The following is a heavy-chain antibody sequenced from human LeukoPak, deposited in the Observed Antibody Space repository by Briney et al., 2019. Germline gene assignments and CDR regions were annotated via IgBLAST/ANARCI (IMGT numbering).Heavy chain of an antibody. CDR2: INPNSGGT. V-gene: IGHV1-2*02. D-gene: IGHD2-2*01. J-gene: IGHJ4*02. CDR1: GYTFTGYY. CDR3: ARDEGYCSSASCSAELDY. Sequence: ASVKVSCKASGYTFTGYYMHWVRQAPGQGLEWMGCINPNSGGTIYAQNFQGRVTMTRDTSISTAYMELSRLRSDDTAVYYCARDEGYCSSASCSAELDYWGQGTLVTVSS.